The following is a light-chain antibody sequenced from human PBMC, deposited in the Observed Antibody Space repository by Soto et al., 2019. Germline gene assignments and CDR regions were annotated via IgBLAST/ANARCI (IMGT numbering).Light chain of an antibody. CDR3: QQYNDYSPYT. V-gene: IGKV1-5*03. CDR2: KAS. J-gene: IGKJ2*01. Sequence: DIQMTQSPSTLSASVGDRVTITCRASQSISSWLAWYQQKPGKAPKLLIYKASSLESGVPSRFSGSGSGTEFTLTIRSLQPDDFATYYCQQYNDYSPYTFGQGTKLEIK. CDR1: QSISSW.